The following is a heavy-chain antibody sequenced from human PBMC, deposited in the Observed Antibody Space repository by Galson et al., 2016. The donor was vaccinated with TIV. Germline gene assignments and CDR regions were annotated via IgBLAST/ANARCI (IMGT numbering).Heavy chain of an antibody. CDR1: GFTFSTYA. V-gene: IGHV3-23*01. CDR2: ISDSGDST. Sequence: LRLSCAASGFTFSTYAMTWVRQVPGKGLEWVSSISDSGDSTYYADSVKGRFTISRDNSKNTLYLQMNSLRAEDTAIYYRAKGPLIVVELDSWGQGTLVTVSS. CDR3: AKGPLIVVELDS. D-gene: IGHD3-22*01. J-gene: IGHJ4*02.